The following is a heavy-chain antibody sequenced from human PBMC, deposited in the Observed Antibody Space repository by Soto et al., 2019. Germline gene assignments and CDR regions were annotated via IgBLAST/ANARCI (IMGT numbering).Heavy chain of an antibody. V-gene: IGHV3-30*18. CDR3: AKDREYYDSSGGNDY. CDR2: ISYDGSNK. D-gene: IGHD3-22*01. Sequence: QVQLVESGGGVVQPGRSLRLSCAASGFTFSSYGMHWVRQPPGKGLEWVAVISYDGSNKYYADSVKGRFTISRDNSKNALYLQMNSLRAEDTAVYYCAKDREYYDSSGGNDYWGRGTLVTVSS. J-gene: IGHJ4*02. CDR1: GFTFSSYG.